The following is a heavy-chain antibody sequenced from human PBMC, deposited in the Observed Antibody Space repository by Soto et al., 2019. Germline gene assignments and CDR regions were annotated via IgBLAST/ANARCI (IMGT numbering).Heavy chain of an antibody. CDR3: ARIIIAFGGVIP. V-gene: IGHV3-11*01. CDR2: ISGSGTAI. D-gene: IGHD3-16*01. J-gene: IGHJ5*02. Sequence: GGSLRLSCAASGFTFSDYYMTWIRQAPGKGLEWLSYISGSGTAIYYADSVKGRFTISRDNAKNSLYLQMNSLRAEDTAVYYCARIIIAFGGVIPWGQGTLVTVSS. CDR1: GFTFSDYY.